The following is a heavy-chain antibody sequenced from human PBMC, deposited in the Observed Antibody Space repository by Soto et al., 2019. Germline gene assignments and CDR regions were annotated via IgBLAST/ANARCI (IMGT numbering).Heavy chain of an antibody. V-gene: IGHV3-23*01. J-gene: IGHJ4*02. CDR1: GFTFSSYA. Sequence: EVQLLESGGGLVQPGGSLRLSCAASGFTFSSYAMSWVRQAPGKGLEWVSAISGSGGSTYYADSVKGRFTISRDNSKNTLYLQMHSLRAEDTAVYYCARKRITIFGVVIMFDYWGQGTLVTVSS. D-gene: IGHD3-3*01. CDR2: ISGSGGST. CDR3: ARKRITIFGVVIMFDY.